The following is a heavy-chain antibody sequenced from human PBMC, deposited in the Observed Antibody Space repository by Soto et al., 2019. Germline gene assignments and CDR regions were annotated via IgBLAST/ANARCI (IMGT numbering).Heavy chain of an antibody. V-gene: IGHV4-31*03. Sequence: QVQLQESGPGLVKPSQTLSLTCTVSGGSISSGGYYWSWIRPHPGKGLEWIGYIYYSGSTYYNPSLESRVTISVDTSKNQFSLKLSSVTAADTAVYYCERDLGGTRNNWFDPWGQGTLVTVSS. J-gene: IGHJ5*02. CDR1: GGSISSGGYY. CDR2: IYYSGST. D-gene: IGHD2-15*01. CDR3: ERDLGGTRNNWFDP.